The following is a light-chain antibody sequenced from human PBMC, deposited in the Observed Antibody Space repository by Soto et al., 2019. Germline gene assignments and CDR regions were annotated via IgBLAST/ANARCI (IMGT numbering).Light chain of an antibody. CDR1: QSIGSSY. V-gene: IGKV3-20*01. Sequence: EIVLTQSPGTLSLSPGDRATLSCRASQSIGSSYLAWYQQKPAQAPRLLIFGASTRATGIPDRFSGSGSGTDFTLTISRLEPEDFAVYFCQQYGSSPRTFGQGTKVDIK. CDR2: GAS. J-gene: IGKJ1*01. CDR3: QQYGSSPRT.